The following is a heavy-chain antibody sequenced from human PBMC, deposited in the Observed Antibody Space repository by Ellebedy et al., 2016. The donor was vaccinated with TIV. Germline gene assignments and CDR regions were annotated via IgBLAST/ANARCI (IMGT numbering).Heavy chain of an antibody. D-gene: IGHD6-19*01. Sequence: GSLRLXCTVSGGSISSSSYYWGWIRQPPGKGLEWIGSIYYSGSTYYNPSLKSRVTISVDTSKNQFSLKLSSVTAADTAVYYCASHLRYSSGWYPFDYWGQGTLVTVSS. CDR2: IYYSGST. CDR1: GGSISSSSYY. CDR3: ASHLRYSSGWYPFDY. V-gene: IGHV4-39*01. J-gene: IGHJ4*02.